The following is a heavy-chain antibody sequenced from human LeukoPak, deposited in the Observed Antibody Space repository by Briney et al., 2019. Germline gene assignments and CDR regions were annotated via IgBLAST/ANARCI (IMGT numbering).Heavy chain of an antibody. J-gene: IGHJ4*02. CDR3: AKADRGWGVITKD. CDR1: GFTFSTYA. CDR2: IGGSGDFT. Sequence: GGSLRLSCAASGFTFSTYAMSWVRQAPGKGLEWVSAIGGSGDFTYYAEYVRGRFTISRDNPKKTLYLQMNSLRADDTAVYYCAKADRGWGVITKDWGQGTLVTVSS. V-gene: IGHV3-23*01. D-gene: IGHD3-10*01.